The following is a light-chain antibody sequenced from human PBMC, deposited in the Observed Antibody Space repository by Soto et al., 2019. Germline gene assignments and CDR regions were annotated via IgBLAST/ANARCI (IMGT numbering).Light chain of an antibody. J-gene: IGLJ1*01. CDR2: QDS. CDR3: QAWDSSLFYV. V-gene: IGLV3-1*01. CDR1: KLGDKY. Sequence: SYELTQPPSVSVSPGQTASITCSGDKLGDKYACWYQQKPGQSPVLVIYQDSKRPSGIPERFSGSNSGNTATLTISGTQAMDEADYYFQAWDSSLFYVFGTGTKLTVL.